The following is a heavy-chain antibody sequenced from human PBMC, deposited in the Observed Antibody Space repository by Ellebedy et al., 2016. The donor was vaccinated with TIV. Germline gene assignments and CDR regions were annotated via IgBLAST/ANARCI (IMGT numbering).Heavy chain of an antibody. CDR3: TTSGIPNYDFWSGYYKPPLYYYYGMDV. CDR2: IKSKTDGGTT. D-gene: IGHD3-3*01. CDR1: GFTFTNAW. V-gene: IGHV3-15*01. Sequence: GESLKISCAASGFTFTNAWMSWVRQAPGKGLEWVGRIKSKTDGGTTHYAAPVKGRFTISRDDSKNTLYLQMNSLKTEDTAVYYCTTSGIPNYDFWSGYYKPPLYYYYGMDVWGQGTTVTVSS. J-gene: IGHJ6*02.